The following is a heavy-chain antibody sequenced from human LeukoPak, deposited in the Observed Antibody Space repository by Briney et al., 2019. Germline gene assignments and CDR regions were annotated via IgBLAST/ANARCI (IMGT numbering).Heavy chain of an antibody. CDR1: GFTLDDYG. CDR3: AKDSLYSNSWPYGMDV. J-gene: IGHJ6*02. Sequence: GGSLRLSCAASGFTLDDYGMSWVRQAPGKGLEWVSGINWNGGSTGYADSVKGRFTISRDNPKNTLYLQMNSLRAERMAVYYCAKDSLYSNSWPYGMDVWGQGTPVTVSS. CDR2: INWNGGST. D-gene: IGHD6-13*01. V-gene: IGHV3-20*04.